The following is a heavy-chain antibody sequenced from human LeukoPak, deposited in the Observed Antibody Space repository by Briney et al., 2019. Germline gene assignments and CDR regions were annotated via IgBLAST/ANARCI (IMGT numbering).Heavy chain of an antibody. V-gene: IGHV1-69*02. CDR2: IIPILGIA. D-gene: IGHD6-19*01. J-gene: IGHJ4*02. Sequence: SVKVSCKASGGTFSGYTISWVRQAPGHGLEWMGRIIPILGIANYAQKFQGRVTITADKSTSTAYMELSSLRSEDTAVFYCARGNWNAYSSGYFDYWGQGTLVTVSS. CDR1: GGTFSGYT. CDR3: ARGNWNAYSSGYFDY.